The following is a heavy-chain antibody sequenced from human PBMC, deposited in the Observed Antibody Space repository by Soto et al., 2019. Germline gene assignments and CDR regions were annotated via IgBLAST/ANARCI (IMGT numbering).Heavy chain of an antibody. V-gene: IGHV1-69*01. Sequence: HVQLVQSGAEVKKPGSSVKVSCKASGGTFSSYAISWVRQAPGHGLEWMGGIIPIFGTANYAQKFQGRVTITADESTSTAYMELSSLRSDDTAVYYCSRYRTYYYGSGSEYYFDYWGQGTLVTVSS. CDR3: SRYRTYYYGSGSEYYFDY. J-gene: IGHJ4*02. CDR2: IIPIFGTA. CDR1: GGTFSSYA. D-gene: IGHD3-10*01.